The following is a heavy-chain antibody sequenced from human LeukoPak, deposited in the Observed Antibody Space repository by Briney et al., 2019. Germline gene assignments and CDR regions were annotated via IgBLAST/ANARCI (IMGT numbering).Heavy chain of an antibody. D-gene: IGHD3-9*01. CDR1: GYTFTSYG. V-gene: IGHV1-18*01. J-gene: IGHJ4*02. CDR2: ISAYNGNT. Sequence: ASVKVSCKASGYTFTSYGISWVRQAPGQGLEWMGWISAYNGNTNYAQKLQGRVTMTTDTSTSTAYMELRSLRSDDTAVYYCAREKGNYDILTGYAPYYFDYWGQGTLVTVSS. CDR3: AREKGNYDILTGYAPYYFDY.